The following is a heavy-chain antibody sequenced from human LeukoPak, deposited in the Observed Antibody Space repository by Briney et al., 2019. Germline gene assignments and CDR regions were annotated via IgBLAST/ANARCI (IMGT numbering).Heavy chain of an antibody. CDR1: GGSISSGDYY. Sequence: SETLSLTCTVSGGSISSGDYYWSWIRQPPGKGLVWIGYIYYSGSTYYNPSLKSRVTISVDTSKNQFSLKLSSVTTADTAVYYCARGLLLYWYFDLWGRGTLVTVSS. CDR2: IYYSGST. CDR3: ARGLLLYWYFDL. J-gene: IGHJ2*01. V-gene: IGHV4-30-4*01. D-gene: IGHD2-15*01.